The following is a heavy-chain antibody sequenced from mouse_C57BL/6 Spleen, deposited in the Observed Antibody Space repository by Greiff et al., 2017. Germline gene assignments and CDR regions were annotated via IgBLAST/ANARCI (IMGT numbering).Heavy chain of an antibody. CDR2: ISYSGST. J-gene: IGHJ4*01. CDR3: ARGANYYGKGMDY. Sequence: VQLKESGPGMVKPSQSLSLTCTVTGYSITSGYDWHWIRHFPGNKLEWMGYISYSGSTNYNPSLKSRISITHDTSKNHFFLKLNSVTTEDTATYYCARGANYYGKGMDYWGQGTSVTVSS. D-gene: IGHD1-1*01. V-gene: IGHV3-1*01. CDR1: GYSITSGYD.